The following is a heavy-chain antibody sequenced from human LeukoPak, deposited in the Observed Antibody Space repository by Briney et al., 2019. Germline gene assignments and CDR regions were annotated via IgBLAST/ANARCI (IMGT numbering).Heavy chain of an antibody. V-gene: IGHV4-39*01. D-gene: IGHD2-2*01. CDR2: MYYTGGT. Sequence: KSSETLSLTCTVSGGSISSSSYYWAWIRQPPGKGLEWIGSMYYTGGTYYNPSLKSRVTISIDTSKNQFSLKLNSVTAADTAVYYCARLVRYCSTNSCYPFDFWGQGTLVTVSS. CDR3: ARLVRYCSTNSCYPFDF. CDR1: GGSISSSSYY. J-gene: IGHJ4*02.